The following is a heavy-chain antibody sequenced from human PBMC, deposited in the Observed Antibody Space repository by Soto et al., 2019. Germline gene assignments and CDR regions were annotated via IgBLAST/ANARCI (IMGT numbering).Heavy chain of an antibody. J-gene: IGHJ4*02. Sequence: QVQLQESGPGLVQPSQTLSLTCTFSDGSISSGGYYWSWILQHPGKCLEWIGYIYYSGSTYYNPSLKSRVTISVDTSKNQFSLKLSSVTAADTSVYYCERAPAYYYDSSGYYSVDYWGQVPIVTFSS. V-gene: IGHV4-31*03. CDR2: IYYSGST. D-gene: IGHD3-22*01. CDR3: ERAPAYYYDSSGYYSVDY. CDR1: DGSISSGGYY.